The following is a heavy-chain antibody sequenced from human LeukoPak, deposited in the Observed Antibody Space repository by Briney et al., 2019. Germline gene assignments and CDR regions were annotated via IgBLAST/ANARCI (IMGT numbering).Heavy chain of an antibody. CDR1: GFTFSSYA. CDR2: ISGSGGST. J-gene: IGHJ6*02. V-gene: IGHV3-23*01. D-gene: IGHD6-19*01. Sequence: GGSLRLSCAASGFTFSSYAMSWVRQAPGKGLEWVSAISGSGGSTYYADSVKGRFTISRDNSKNTLYLQMNSLTAEDTAVYYCANRRVITVAGTTRNYYYGMDVWGQGTTVTVSS. CDR3: ANRRVITVAGTTRNYYYGMDV.